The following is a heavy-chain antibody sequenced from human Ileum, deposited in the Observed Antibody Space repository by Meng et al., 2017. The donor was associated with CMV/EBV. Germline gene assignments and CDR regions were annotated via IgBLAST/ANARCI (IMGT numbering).Heavy chain of an antibody. CDR3: ARGDTYAYLS. CDR2: LNNDGSGR. Sequence: CEASGLTFSNYWMHWVRQAPGKGLEWVSRLNNDGSGRNYADSVKGRFTISRDNAKSTLYLQMNSLRAEDTAVYYCARGDTYAYLSWGQGTLVTVSS. CDR1: GLTFSNYW. J-gene: IGHJ5*02. V-gene: IGHV3-74*01. D-gene: IGHD3-16*01.